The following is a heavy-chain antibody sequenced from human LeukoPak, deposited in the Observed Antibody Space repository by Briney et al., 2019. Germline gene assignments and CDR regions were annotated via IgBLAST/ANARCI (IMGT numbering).Heavy chain of an antibody. CDR1: GFTFSSYE. V-gene: IGHV3-48*03. J-gene: IGHJ3*02. Sequence: GGSLRLSCAAPGFTFSSYEMNWVGKAPGKGLEWVSYISGIGSTIYYADSVKGRFTISRDNAKNSLYLQMNSLRAEDTAVYYCARDRRRHELVALKKSTNAFDIWGQGTMVTVSS. CDR2: ISGIGSTI. CDR3: ARDRRRHELVALKKSTNAFDI. D-gene: IGHD1-26*01.